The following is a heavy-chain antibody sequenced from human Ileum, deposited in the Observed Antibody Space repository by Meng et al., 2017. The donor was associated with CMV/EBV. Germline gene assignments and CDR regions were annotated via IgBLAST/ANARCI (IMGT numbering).Heavy chain of an antibody. CDR1: GFTFSTHW. V-gene: IGHV3-74*01. D-gene: IGHD3-9*01. CDR3: AKSTPDHFDYYFGA. CDR2: INPDGSST. J-gene: IGHJ5*02. Sequence: GESLKISCAASGFTFSTHWMHWVRQAPGKGLVWVSRINPDGSSTSYADSVKGRFTISRDNAKNTLYLQMNSLGADDTAIYYCAKSTPDHFDYYFGARAQGILVTVSS.